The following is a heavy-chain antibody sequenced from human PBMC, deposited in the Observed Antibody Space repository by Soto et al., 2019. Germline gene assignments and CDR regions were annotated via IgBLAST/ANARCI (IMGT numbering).Heavy chain of an antibody. D-gene: IGHD2-2*01. CDR1: GFTFSDYY. J-gene: IGHJ6*03. CDR3: AGDIVVVPAYYYMDV. CDR2: ISSSGSTI. V-gene: IGHV3-11*01. Sequence: PGGSLRLSCAASGFTFSDYYMSWIRQAPGKGLEWVSYISSSGSTIYYADSVKGRFTISRDNAKNSLYLQMNSLRAEDTAVYYCAGDIVVVPAYYYMDVWGKGTTVTVSS.